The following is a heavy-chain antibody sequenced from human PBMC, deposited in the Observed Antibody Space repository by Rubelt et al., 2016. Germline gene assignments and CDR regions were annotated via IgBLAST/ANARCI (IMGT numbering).Heavy chain of an antibody. Sequence: QVQLQESGPGLVKPSETLSLTCTVSGGSISSYYWSWIRQPPGKGLEWIWYIYYSGSTNYNPTRMGGGTILVDTAKNQFALKLTSVTAAETAGDYCARGRVGGSGRYIGWSQGTPVTVSS. V-gene: IGHV4-59*12. CDR2: IYYSGST. CDR1: GGSISSYY. CDR3: ARGRVGGSGRYIG. J-gene: IGHJ4*02. D-gene: IGHD3-10*01.